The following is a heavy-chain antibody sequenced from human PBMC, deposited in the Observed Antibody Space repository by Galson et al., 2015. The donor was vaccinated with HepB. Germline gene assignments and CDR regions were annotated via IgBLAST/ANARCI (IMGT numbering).Heavy chain of an antibody. CDR1: GFTFSSYA. CDR2: ISHDGSNK. CDR3: ARDAELAADYYFDY. V-gene: IGHV3-30-3*01. D-gene: IGHD6-13*01. J-gene: IGHJ4*02. Sequence: SLRLSCAASGFTFSSYAMHWVRQAPGKGLEWVAVISHDGSNKYYVDSVKGRFTISRDNSKNTLYLQMNSLRAEDTAVYYCARDAELAADYYFDYWGQGTLVTVSS.